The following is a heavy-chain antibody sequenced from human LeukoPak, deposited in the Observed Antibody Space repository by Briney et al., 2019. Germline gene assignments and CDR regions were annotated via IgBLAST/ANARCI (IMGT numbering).Heavy chain of an antibody. CDR3: ATINTGNCWGAFDF. Sequence: ASVKVSCKVSGYILTELSIHWVRQAPGKGLEWMGGFDPEDGETFYAQNFQGRVTMTEDTSTDTAYMDLSTLRSEDSAVYYCATINTGNCWGAFDFWGQGTMVTVSS. V-gene: IGHV1-24*01. CDR1: GYILTELS. CDR2: FDPEDGET. J-gene: IGHJ3*01. D-gene: IGHD1-1*01.